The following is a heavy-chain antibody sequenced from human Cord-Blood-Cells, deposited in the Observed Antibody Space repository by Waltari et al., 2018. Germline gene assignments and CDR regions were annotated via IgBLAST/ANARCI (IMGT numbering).Heavy chain of an antibody. Sequence: QVQLVQSGAEVKKPGASVKVSCKASGYTFTSYDINWVRQATGQGLEWMGCLNPSSGNTGYAQKFHDRVTMTRNTSISTAYMELSSLRSEDTAVYYCARGRGTTYVCCYYYGMDVCGQGTTVTVSS. V-gene: IGHV1-8*01. CDR3: ARGRGTTYVCCYYYGMDV. CDR1: GYTFTSYD. J-gene: IGHJ6*02. CDR2: LNPSSGNT. D-gene: IGHD3-16*01.